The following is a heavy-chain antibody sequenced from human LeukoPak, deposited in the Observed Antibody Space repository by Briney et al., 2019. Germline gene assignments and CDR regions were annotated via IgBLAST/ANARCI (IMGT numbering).Heavy chain of an antibody. J-gene: IGHJ6*04. Sequence: GGSLRLSCATSGFTFSSYEMNWVRQAPGKGLEWVSYISSSGSTIYYADSVKGRFTISRDNAKNSLYLQMNSLRAEDAAVYYCAELGITMIGGVWGKGTTVTISS. CDR3: AELGITMIGGV. V-gene: IGHV3-48*03. CDR2: ISSSGSTI. D-gene: IGHD3-10*02. CDR1: GFTFSSYE.